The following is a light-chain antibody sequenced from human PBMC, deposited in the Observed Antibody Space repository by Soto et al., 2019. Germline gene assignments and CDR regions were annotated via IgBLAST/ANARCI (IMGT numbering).Light chain of an antibody. CDR3: QQSHATPT. CDR2: AAS. CDR1: QTISVD. J-gene: IGKJ4*01. Sequence: DIRMTQSPSSLSASIGDRVTITCRASQTISVDLNWYQRKPGRVPTLLISAASTLHIGVPSRFVGSGSGTDFTLTISGLQPEDFATYYCQQSHATPTFGGGTKVDIK. V-gene: IGKV1-39*01.